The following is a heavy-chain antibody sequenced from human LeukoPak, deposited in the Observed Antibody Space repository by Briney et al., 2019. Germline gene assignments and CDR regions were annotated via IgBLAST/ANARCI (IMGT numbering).Heavy chain of an antibody. J-gene: IGHJ4*02. CDR2: INSDGSST. Sequence: PGGSMRLSCAASGFTFSSYWMHWVRQAPGKGLVWVSRINSDGSSTSYADSVKGRFTISRDNAKNTLYLQMNSLRAEDTAVYYCAREGGPPGIAAYWGQGTLVTVSS. V-gene: IGHV3-74*01. CDR1: GFTFSSYW. D-gene: IGHD6-13*01. CDR3: AREGGPPGIAAY.